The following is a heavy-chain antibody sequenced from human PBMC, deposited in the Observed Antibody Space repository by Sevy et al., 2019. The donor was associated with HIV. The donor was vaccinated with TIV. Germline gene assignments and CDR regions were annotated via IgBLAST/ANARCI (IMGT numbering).Heavy chain of an antibody. CDR3: ARGRRPWSTGCWCGSLCGNAFDI. D-gene: IGHD3-3*01. V-gene: IGHV3-53*01. CDR1: GFTVSSNY. CDR2: IYIGGST. J-gene: IGHJ3*02. Sequence: GGSLRLSCVASGFTVSSNYMNWVRQAPGKGLEWVAVIYIGGSTYYADSVKGRFTISRDNSKNTLYLQMNSLRPEDTAVYYCARGRRPWSTGCWCGSLCGNAFDIWGQGTMVTVSS.